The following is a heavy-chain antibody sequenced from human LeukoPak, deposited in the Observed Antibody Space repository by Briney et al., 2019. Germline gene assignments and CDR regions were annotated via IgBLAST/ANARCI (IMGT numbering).Heavy chain of an antibody. CDR2: ISAYNGNT. CDR3: ARVLSHSNYFGLGYYFDY. V-gene: IGHV1-18*01. Sequence: ASVKVSCKASGYTFTSYGISWVRQAPGQGLEWMGWISAYNGNTNYAQKLQGRVTMTTDTSTSTAYMELRSLRSDDTAVYYCARVLSHSNYFGLGYYFDYWGRGTLVTVSS. J-gene: IGHJ4*02. CDR1: GYTFTSYG. D-gene: IGHD4-11*01.